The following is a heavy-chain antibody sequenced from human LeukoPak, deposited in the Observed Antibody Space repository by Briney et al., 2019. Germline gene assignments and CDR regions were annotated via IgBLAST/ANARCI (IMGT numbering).Heavy chain of an antibody. CDR2: ISSSSSTI. Sequence: PGGSLRLSCAASGFTFSSYSMNWVRQAPGKGLEWVSYISSSSSTIYYADSVKGRFTISRDNAKNSLYLQMNSLRAEDTAVYYCARDRRGSIAARRGGFDYWGQGTLVSVSS. CDR3: ARDRRGSIAARRGGFDY. V-gene: IGHV3-48*01. D-gene: IGHD6-6*01. J-gene: IGHJ4*02. CDR1: GFTFSSYS.